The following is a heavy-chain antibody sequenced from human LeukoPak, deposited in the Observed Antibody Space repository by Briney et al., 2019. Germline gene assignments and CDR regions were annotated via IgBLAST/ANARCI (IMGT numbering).Heavy chain of an antibody. J-gene: IGHJ5*02. CDR2: INPNSGGT. D-gene: IGHD4-17*01. CDR3: ARAATVTGWFDP. CDR1: GYIFTGYY. Sequence: ASVKVSCKASGYIFTGYYMHWVRQAPGQGLEWMGRINPNSGGTNYAQKFQGRVTMTRDTSISTAYMELSRLRSDDTAVYYCARAATVTGWFDPWGQGTLVTVSS. V-gene: IGHV1-2*06.